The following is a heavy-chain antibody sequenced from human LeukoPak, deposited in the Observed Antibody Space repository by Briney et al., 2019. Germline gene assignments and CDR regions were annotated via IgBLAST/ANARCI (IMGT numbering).Heavy chain of an antibody. CDR2: ISSSSSTI. J-gene: IGHJ4*02. Sequence: GGSLRLSCAASGFTFSSYSMNWVRQAPGKGLEWVSYISSSSSTIYYADSVKGRFTISRDNAKNSLYLQMNSLRAEDTAVYYCAGAYDYVWGSYRSFDYWGQGTLVTVSS. CDR3: AGAYDYVWGSYRSFDY. V-gene: IGHV3-48*01. D-gene: IGHD3-16*02. CDR1: GFTFSSYS.